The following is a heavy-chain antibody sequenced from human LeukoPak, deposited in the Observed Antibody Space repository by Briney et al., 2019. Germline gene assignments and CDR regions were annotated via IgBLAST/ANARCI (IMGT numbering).Heavy chain of an antibody. J-gene: IGHJ4*02. D-gene: IGHD6-13*01. Sequence: GGSLRLSCAASGFTFSSYAVSWVRQAPGKGLEWVSSISGSGGSTYSADSVKGRFTISRDNSKNTLYLQMNSLRAEDTALYYCAKDRSSSNWYYFDYWGQGTLVTVSS. CDR3: AKDRSSSNWYYFDY. CDR2: ISGSGGST. CDR1: GFTFSSYA. V-gene: IGHV3-23*01.